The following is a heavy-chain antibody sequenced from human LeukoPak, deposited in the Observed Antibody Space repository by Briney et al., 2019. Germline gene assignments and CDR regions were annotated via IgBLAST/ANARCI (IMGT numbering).Heavy chain of an antibody. CDR3: ARVSAPPDYGDYVSENWFDP. J-gene: IGHJ5*02. CDR2: ISAYNKR. V-gene: IGHV1-18*01. Sequence: ASEKVSCKASGYTFTSYGINWVRQAPGQGLEWMGWISAYNKRNYAQKFQGRVTMTTDTSTSTAYMELRNLRSDDTAVYYCARVSAPPDYGDYVSENWFDPWGQGTLVTVSS. CDR1: GYTFTSYG. D-gene: IGHD4-17*01.